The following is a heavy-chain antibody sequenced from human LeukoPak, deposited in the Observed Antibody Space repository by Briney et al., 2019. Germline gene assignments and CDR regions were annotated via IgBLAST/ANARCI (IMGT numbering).Heavy chain of an antibody. CDR2: ISGYKGNT. Sequence: GASVKVSCKASGYTFTSYGISWVRQVPGQGLEWMGWISGYKGNTNYAQKVQGRVTMTTDTFTSTAYMELRSLRSDDTAVYYCARRETYYDILTGYYFDYWGQGTLVTVSS. CDR3: ARRETYYDILTGYYFDY. CDR1: GYTFTSYG. V-gene: IGHV1-18*01. D-gene: IGHD3-9*01. J-gene: IGHJ4*02.